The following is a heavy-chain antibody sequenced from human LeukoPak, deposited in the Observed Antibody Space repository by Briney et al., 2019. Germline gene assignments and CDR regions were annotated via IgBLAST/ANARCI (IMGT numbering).Heavy chain of an antibody. D-gene: IGHD3-10*01. Sequence: GGSLRLSCAASGFTVSSNYMSWVRQAPGRGLEWISHITSSSSIIYYADSVQGRFTISRDDAKNSLYLQMNSLRAEDTAVYYCARHFGSGSYYYHYMDVWGKGTTVTVSS. J-gene: IGHJ6*03. CDR3: ARHFGSGSYYYHYMDV. V-gene: IGHV3-48*01. CDR2: ITSSSSII. CDR1: GFTVSSNY.